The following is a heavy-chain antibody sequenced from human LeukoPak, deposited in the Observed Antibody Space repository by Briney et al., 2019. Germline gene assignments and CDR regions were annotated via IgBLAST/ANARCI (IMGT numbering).Heavy chain of an antibody. CDR3: ERVSHALGQLVRFVARWFDP. Sequence: GASVKVSFKASVGTFISYAISGVRQAPGQGLEWMGGIIPIFGTANYEQKLQGNVTIHADKYKSTAYMEVSRLRYDETAVYYCERVSHALGQLVRFVARWFDPWGQGTLVTVSS. V-gene: IGHV1-69*06. CDR2: IIPIFGTA. CDR1: VGTFISYA. J-gene: IGHJ5*02. D-gene: IGHD6-13*01.